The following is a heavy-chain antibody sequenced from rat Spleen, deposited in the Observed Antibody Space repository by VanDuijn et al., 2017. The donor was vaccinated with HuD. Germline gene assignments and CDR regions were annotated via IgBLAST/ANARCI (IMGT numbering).Heavy chain of an antibody. CDR2: ITNTGGST. V-gene: IGHV5-31*01. D-gene: IGHD1-10*01. CDR1: GFTFNNYW. Sequence: EVQLVESGGGQVQPGRSLKLSCVASGFTFNNYWMTWIRQAPGKGLEWVASITNTGGSTYYPDSVKGRFTISRDNAKSTLYLQMNSLRSEDTATYYCTRDRVITTTYWYFDFWGPGTMVTVSS. J-gene: IGHJ1*01. CDR3: TRDRVITTTYWYFDF.